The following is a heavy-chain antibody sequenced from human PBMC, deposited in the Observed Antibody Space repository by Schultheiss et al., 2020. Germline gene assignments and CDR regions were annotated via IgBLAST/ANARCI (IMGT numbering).Heavy chain of an antibody. J-gene: IGHJ4*02. D-gene: IGHD3-10*01. CDR1: GFTFSSYG. CDR3: AKGFGTVSHYVDS. V-gene: IGHV3-33*03. CDR2: ISYDGSNK. Sequence: GGSLRLSCAASGFTFSSYGMHWVRQAPGKGLEWVAVISYDGSNKYYADSVKGRFTISRDNAKNSLYLQMNSLRAEDTALYFCAKGFGTVSHYVDSWGQGTLVTVSS.